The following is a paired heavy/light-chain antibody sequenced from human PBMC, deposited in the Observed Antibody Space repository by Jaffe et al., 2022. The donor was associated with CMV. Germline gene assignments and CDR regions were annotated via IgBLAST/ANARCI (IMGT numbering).Heavy chain of an antibody. CDR1: GFTFSNYW. CDR3: ARDSTVETPEH. V-gene: IGHV3-7*03. D-gene: IGHD4-17*01. Sequence: DVRLVESGGGLVQPGGSLRLSCAASGFTFSNYWMSWVRQFPGKGLEWVANINQDGSERYYVDSVKGRFTISRDNVKKSLYLQMTSLRAEDTAIYYCARDSTVETPEHWGQGTLVTVSS. J-gene: IGHJ1*01. CDR2: INQDGSER.
Light chain of an antibody. CDR2: KVS. Sequence: DVVMTQSPLSLSVTLGQPASISCWSSQSLVHSDGNIYLNWFQQRPGQSPRRLLYKVSNRDSGVPDRFSGSGSGTDFTLEISRVEAEDAGVYYCMQGSHWPKTFGQGTKVEIQ. V-gene: IGKV2-30*02. CDR1: QSLVHSDGNIY. CDR3: MQGSHWPKT. J-gene: IGKJ1*01.